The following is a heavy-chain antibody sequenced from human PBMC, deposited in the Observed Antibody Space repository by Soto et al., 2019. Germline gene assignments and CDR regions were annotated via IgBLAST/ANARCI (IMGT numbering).Heavy chain of an antibody. CDR1: GASFNDNH. J-gene: IGHJ5*02. Sequence: SEPLALTCNVSGASFNDNHWSWIRHSPGKGLDWIGDINHAGDTYYNPSLKSRLVISVDTSKSQFSLRLSSVTAADTAVYYCAKGLMVYAITWFDPWGQGTLVTVSS. CDR2: INHAGDT. CDR3: AKGLMVYAITWFDP. V-gene: IGHV4-34*01. D-gene: IGHD2-8*01.